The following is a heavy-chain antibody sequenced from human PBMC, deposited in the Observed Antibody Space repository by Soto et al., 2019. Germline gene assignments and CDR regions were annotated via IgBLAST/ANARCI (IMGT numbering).Heavy chain of an antibody. D-gene: IGHD4-4*01. CDR3: ARWGHPAVKAFDI. Sequence: LSLTCTVSGASVNDYYWNWVRQPLGKGLEWIGFIHYTGSRIFNPSLQSRVTMSVDVSQNQFSLRLTSVTAPDTAIYYCARWGHPAVKAFDIWGQGTKVTVSS. CDR1: GASVNDYY. V-gene: IGHV4-59*02. CDR2: IHYTGSR. J-gene: IGHJ3*02.